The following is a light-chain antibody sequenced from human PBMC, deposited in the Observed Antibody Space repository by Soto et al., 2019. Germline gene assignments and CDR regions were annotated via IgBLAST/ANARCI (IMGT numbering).Light chain of an antibody. CDR2: WAS. Sequence: DIVMTQSPDSLAVSLGERATINCKSSQSVLYSSNNKNYLAWYEQKPGQPPKLLIYWASTRESGVPDRFSGSRSCTAFPLTIGSLEAEEVAVYYWQQYYSSPPTFGQGTKVEIK. J-gene: IGKJ1*01. V-gene: IGKV4-1*01. CDR1: QSVLYSSNNKNY. CDR3: QQYYSSPPT.